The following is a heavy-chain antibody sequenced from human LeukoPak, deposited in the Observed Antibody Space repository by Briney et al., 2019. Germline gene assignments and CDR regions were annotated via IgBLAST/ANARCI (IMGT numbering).Heavy chain of an antibody. CDR2: IYPGDSDT. CDR1: GYSFTNYW. V-gene: IGHV5-51*01. CDR3: ARSYYYDSSAYYQGAFDI. Sequence: GASLKISCKGSGYSFTNYWIGWVRQMPGKGLEWMGIIYPGDSDTTYSPSFQGQVTISADKSISTDYLQWSSLKASDTAMYYCARSYYYDSSAYYQGAFDIWGQGTMVTVS. J-gene: IGHJ3*02. D-gene: IGHD3-22*01.